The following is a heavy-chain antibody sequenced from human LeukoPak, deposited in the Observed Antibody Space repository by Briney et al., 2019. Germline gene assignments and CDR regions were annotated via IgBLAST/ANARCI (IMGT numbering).Heavy chain of an antibody. Sequence: GGSLRLSCAASGFTFSSYWMSWVRQAPGKGLEWVANIKQDGSEKYYVDSVKGRFTISRDNAKNSLYLQMNSLRAEDTAVYYCARNHPGSYSLFDYWGQGTLVTVSS. D-gene: IGHD3-10*01. CDR1: GFTFSSYW. CDR2: IKQDGSEK. CDR3: ARNHPGSYSLFDY. V-gene: IGHV3-7*01. J-gene: IGHJ4*02.